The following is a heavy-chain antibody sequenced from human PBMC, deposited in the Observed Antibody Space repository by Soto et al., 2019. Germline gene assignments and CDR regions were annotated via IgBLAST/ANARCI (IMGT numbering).Heavy chain of an antibody. J-gene: IGHJ6*02. CDR2: ISYDGSHK. Sequence: PGGSLRLSCAASGFSFSSYGMHWVRQAPGKGLEWVAVISYDGSHKYYADSVKGRFTISRDNSKNTLILQMNSLRGEDTAVYYCAKDLSPPRGGHSSSWYENYYYYYGMDVWGPGTTVTVSS. D-gene: IGHD6-13*01. CDR3: AKDLSPPRGGHSSSWYENYYYYYGMDV. CDR1: GFSFSSYG. V-gene: IGHV3-30*18.